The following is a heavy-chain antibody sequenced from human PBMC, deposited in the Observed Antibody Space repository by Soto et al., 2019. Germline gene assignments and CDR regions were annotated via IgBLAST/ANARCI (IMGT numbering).Heavy chain of an antibody. CDR1: GFSLDEYG. CDR2: MHRNGATT. V-gene: IGHV3-20*04. Sequence: EVQLVESGGGVVRPGGSLRLACAASGFSLDEYGMSWVRQAPGKGLEWVSGMHRNGATTGYADSVKGRFTMSRDDAKNSLYLQMNRLRAEDTAFYYWARDHWWGYVYGDSGDSWGHGTLVTVSS. J-gene: IGHJ5*01. CDR3: ARDHWWGYVYGDSGDS. D-gene: IGHD3-16*01.